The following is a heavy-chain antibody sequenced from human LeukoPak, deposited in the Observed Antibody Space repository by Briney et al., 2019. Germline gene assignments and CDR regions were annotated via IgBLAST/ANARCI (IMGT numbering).Heavy chain of an antibody. CDR1: CGSISSGDYY. V-gene: IGHV4-30-4*01. CDR3: ARDRRLRYFDWLSLPTHYYYYGMDV. CDR2: IYYSGST. Sequence: AQTLSLTCTVSCGSISSGDYYWSWIRQPPGKGLERFGYIYYSGSTYYHPSLKSRVTISVATSKNHFSLRLGSVTAAATAVYYCARDRRLRYFDWLSLPTHYYYYGMDVWGQGTTVTVSS. J-gene: IGHJ6*02. D-gene: IGHD3-9*01.